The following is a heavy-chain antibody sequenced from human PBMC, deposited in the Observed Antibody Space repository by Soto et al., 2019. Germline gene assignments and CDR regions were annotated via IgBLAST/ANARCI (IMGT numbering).Heavy chain of an antibody. CDR3: AHSKGVLTGDFNYYYYGMDV. D-gene: IGHD7-27*01. V-gene: IGHV2-5*02. Sequence: QITLKESGPTLVEPTQTLTLTCTFSGFSLSTSGVGVGWIRQPPGKALEWLALIYWDDDKRYSPSLKSRLTITKDTSKNPVVLTMTNMDPVDTATYYCAHSKGVLTGDFNYYYYGMDVWGQGTTVTVSS. CDR2: IYWDDDK. CDR1: GFSLSTSGVG. J-gene: IGHJ6*02.